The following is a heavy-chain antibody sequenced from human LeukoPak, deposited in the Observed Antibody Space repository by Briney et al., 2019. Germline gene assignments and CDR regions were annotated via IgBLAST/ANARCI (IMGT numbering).Heavy chain of an antibody. V-gene: IGHV3-23*01. CDR1: DSSFRSHD. Sequence: GGSLTLSCAASDSSFRSHDMSWVRQTLEKGLEWVSSIAGDGASFYADSVKGRFTISRDKSENILYLQMNSLRADDTAIYYCAKGPNFGSWRAVDNWGQGSLVNISS. J-gene: IGHJ4*02. D-gene: IGHD3-10*01. CDR2: IAGDGAS. CDR3: AKGPNFGSWRAVDN.